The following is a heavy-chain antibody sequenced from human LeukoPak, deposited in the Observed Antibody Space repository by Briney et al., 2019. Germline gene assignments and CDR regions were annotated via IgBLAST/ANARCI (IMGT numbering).Heavy chain of an antibody. V-gene: IGHV3-23*01. CDR1: GFTFSSYA. J-gene: IGHJ6*03. Sequence: GGSLRLSCAASGFTFSSYAMSWVRQAPGKGLERVSAISGSGGSTYYADSVKGRFTISRDNSKNTLYLQMNSLRAEDTAVYYSLLMVRGVMSYYYMDVWGKGTTVTVSS. CDR3: LLMVRGVMSYYYMDV. D-gene: IGHD3-10*01. CDR2: ISGSGGST.